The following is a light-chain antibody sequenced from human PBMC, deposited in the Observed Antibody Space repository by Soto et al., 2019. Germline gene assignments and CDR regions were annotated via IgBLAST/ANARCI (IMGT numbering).Light chain of an antibody. CDR1: SSDVGGYDY. V-gene: IGLV2-8*01. J-gene: IGLJ3*02. Sequence: QSALTKPPSASGSPGQSVTISCTGTSSDVGGYDYVSWYRQHPGKAPQLMIYEASQRPSGVPDRFSGSKSANTASLTVSGLQAEDEAHYYCTSYAGSNTWVFGGGTKLTVL. CDR3: TSYAGSNTWV. CDR2: EAS.